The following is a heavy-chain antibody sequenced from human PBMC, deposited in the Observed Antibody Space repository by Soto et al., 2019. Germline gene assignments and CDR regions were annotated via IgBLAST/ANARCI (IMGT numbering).Heavy chain of an antibody. CDR2: IYYSGST. J-gene: IGHJ4*02. CDR1: GGSISSYY. D-gene: IGHD3-3*01. CDR3: ARSGAIFGVVLGE. Sequence: QVQLQESGPGLVKPSETLSLTCTVSGGSISSYYWSWIRQPPGKGLEWIGYIYYSGSTNYNPSLKSRVXXSXDXXKNQFSLKLSSVTAADTAVYYCARSGAIFGVVLGEWGQGTLVTVSS. V-gene: IGHV4-59*01.